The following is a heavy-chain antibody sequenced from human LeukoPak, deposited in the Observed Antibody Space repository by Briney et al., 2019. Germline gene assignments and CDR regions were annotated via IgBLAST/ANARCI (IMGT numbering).Heavy chain of an antibody. J-gene: IGHJ4*02. CDR3: ARDQSSQSADYYFDY. D-gene: IGHD2-2*01. CDR1: GFAFSNYP. CDR2: ISYDGRDK. V-gene: IGHV3-30*04. Sequence: GGSLRLSCAASGFAFSNYPMHWVRQAPGKGLEWVAVISYDGRDKHYADSVKGRFTISRDNSKNTLYLQMNSLGGEDTALYYCARDQSSQSADYYFDYWGQGTLVTVS.